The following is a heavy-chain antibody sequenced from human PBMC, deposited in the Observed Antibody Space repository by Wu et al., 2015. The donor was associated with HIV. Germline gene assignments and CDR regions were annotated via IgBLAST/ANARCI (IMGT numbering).Heavy chain of an antibody. Sequence: QVQLVQSGAEVKKPGASVKVSCTASGYTFTNYYIHWVRQAPGQGFEYMGMINPSGGSTGYAQKFQGRVTMTRDTSISTAYMELSRLRSDDTAVYYCARVQLGVEQWLAFDYWGQGTLVTVSS. V-gene: IGHV1-2*02. CDR3: ARVQLGVEQWLAFDY. CDR1: GYTFTNYY. D-gene: IGHD6-19*01. CDR2: INPSGGST. J-gene: IGHJ4*02.